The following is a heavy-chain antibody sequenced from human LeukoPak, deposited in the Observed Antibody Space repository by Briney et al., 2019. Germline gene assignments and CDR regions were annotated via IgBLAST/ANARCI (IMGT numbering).Heavy chain of an antibody. CDR1: GYTFTGYY. CDR2: INPNSGGT. CDR3: ARDVVSMVRGVTWFDP. D-gene: IGHD3-10*01. V-gene: IGHV1-2*02. Sequence: GASVKVSCKASGYTFTGYYMHWVRQAPGQGLEWMGWINPNSGGTNYAQKFQGRVTMTRDTSISTAYMELSRLRSDDTAGYYCARDVVSMVRGVTWFDPWGQGTLVTVSS. J-gene: IGHJ5*02.